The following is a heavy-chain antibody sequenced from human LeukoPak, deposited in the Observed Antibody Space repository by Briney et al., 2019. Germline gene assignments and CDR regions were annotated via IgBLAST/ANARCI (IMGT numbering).Heavy chain of an antibody. J-gene: IGHJ3*02. CDR3: ARDHPGAFDI. CDR1: GGSISSGDYY. V-gene: IGHV4-30-4*01. Sequence: SETLSLTCTVSGGSISSGDYYWSWIRQPPGKGLEWIGYIYYSGSTYYNPSLKSRVTISVDTSKNQLSLKLSSVTAADTAVYYFARDHPGAFDIWGQGTMATVPS. CDR2: IYYSGST.